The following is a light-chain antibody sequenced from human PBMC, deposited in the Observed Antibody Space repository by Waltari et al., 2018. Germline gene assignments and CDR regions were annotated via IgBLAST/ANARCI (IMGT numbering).Light chain of an antibody. Sequence: DIVMTQSPATLSVSPGERATLSCRASQSVSSNLAWYQQKPGQEPRPRIYGTATRATGIPARFSGSRSGAEFTLTISSLQSEDFAGYYCQQYNNWPPYTFGQGTKLEIK. CDR1: QSVSSN. CDR3: QQYNNWPPYT. CDR2: GTA. V-gene: IGKV3-15*01. J-gene: IGKJ2*01.